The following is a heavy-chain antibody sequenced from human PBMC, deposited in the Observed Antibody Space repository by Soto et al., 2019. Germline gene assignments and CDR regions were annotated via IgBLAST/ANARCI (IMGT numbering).Heavy chain of an antibody. D-gene: IGHD3-10*01. CDR1: GFTFSSFW. J-gene: IGHJ4*02. V-gene: IGHV3-74*01. CDR2: INTDGSST. CDR3: AKRGVDTFGLSY. Sequence: EVQLVESGGGLVQPGGSLRLSCAVSGFTFSSFWRHWVRQAPGEGLVWVSRINTDGSSTSYAYSVKGRFTISKDNAKNTLYLQMNSLRGEDTAMNYSAKRGVDTFGLSYWGQGTLVTVSS.